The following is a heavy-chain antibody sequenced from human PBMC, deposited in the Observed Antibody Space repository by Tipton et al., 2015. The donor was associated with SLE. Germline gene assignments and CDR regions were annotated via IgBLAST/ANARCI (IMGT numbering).Heavy chain of an antibody. CDR1: GGSFSGYY. J-gene: IGHJ6*02. CDR3: ARGKGNSRGWGHYYFYGMDV. V-gene: IGHV4-34*01. CDR2: INHGGST. D-gene: IGHD6-19*01. Sequence: TLSLTCDVYGGSFSGYYWSWIRQTPGKGLEWIGEINHGGSTNYNPSLKTRVTMSVDTSKKQFSLKLGSVTAADTAVYYCARGKGNSRGWGHYYFYGMDVWGQGTTVTVSS.